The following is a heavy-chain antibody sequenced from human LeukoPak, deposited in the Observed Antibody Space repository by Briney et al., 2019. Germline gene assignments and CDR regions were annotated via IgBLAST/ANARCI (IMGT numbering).Heavy chain of an antibody. Sequence: PSETLSLTCAVYGGSFSGYYWSWIRQPPGKGLEWIGEINHSGSTNYNPSLKSRVSMSVDRSKNQFSLKLSSVTAADTAVYYCARRSYFNWFDPWGQGTLVTVSS. CDR3: ARRSYFNWFDP. CDR2: INHSGST. J-gene: IGHJ5*02. V-gene: IGHV4-34*01. D-gene: IGHD1-26*01. CDR1: GGSFSGYY.